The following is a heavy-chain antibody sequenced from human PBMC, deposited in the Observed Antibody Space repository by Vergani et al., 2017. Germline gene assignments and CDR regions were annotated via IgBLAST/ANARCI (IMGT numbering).Heavy chain of an antibody. Sequence: EVQLVQSGAEVKKPGESLKISCKGSGYSFTSYWIGWVSQMPGKGLEWMGIIYPGDSDTRYSPSFQGQVTISADKSISTAYLQWSSLKASDTAMYYCARVVVPAARDDYYYYMDVWGKGTTVTVSS. CDR1: GYSFTSYW. J-gene: IGHJ6*03. CDR2: IYPGDSDT. CDR3: ARVVVPAARDDYYYYMDV. D-gene: IGHD2-2*01. V-gene: IGHV5-51*03.